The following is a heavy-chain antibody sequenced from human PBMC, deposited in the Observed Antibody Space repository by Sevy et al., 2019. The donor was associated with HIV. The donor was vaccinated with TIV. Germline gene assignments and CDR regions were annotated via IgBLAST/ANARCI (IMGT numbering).Heavy chain of an antibody. V-gene: IGHV1-18*01. D-gene: IGHD4-4*01. J-gene: IGHJ6*02. CDR2: ISAYNGNT. CDR3: ARDRAGTVTTRPYYYYGMDV. CDR1: GYTFTSYG. Sequence: ASVKVSCKASGYTFTSYGISWVRQAPGQGLEWMGWISAYNGNTNYAQKLQGRGTMTTDTSTSTAYMELRSLRSDDTAVYYCARDRAGTVTTRPYYYYGMDVWGQGTTVTVSS.